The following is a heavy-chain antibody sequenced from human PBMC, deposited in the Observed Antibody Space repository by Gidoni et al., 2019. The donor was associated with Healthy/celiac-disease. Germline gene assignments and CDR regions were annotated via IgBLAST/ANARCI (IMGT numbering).Heavy chain of an antibody. D-gene: IGHD3-9*01. CDR1: GFTFSSYS. CDR3: ARKGKRYFEPFDY. Sequence: EVQLVESGGGLVKPGGSLRLSCAASGFTFSSYSMNWVRQAPGKGLEWVSSISSSSSYIYYADSVKGRFTISRDNAKNSLYLQMNSLRAEDTAVYYCARKGKRYFEPFDYWGQGTLVTVSS. CDR2: ISSSSSYI. J-gene: IGHJ4*02. V-gene: IGHV3-21*01.